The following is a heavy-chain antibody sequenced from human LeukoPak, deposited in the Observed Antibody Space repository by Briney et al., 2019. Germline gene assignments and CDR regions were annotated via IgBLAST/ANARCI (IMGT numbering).Heavy chain of an antibody. CDR1: GFTFSSYA. CDR3: AKYGGATWRVDY. V-gene: IGHV3-23*01. Sequence: GGSLRLSCAASGFTFSSYAMSWVRQAPGKGLEWVSAISGSGGSAYYADPVKGRFTISRDNSKNTLYLQMSSLRAEDTAVYYCAKYGGATWRVDYWGQGTLVTVSS. D-gene: IGHD1-26*01. J-gene: IGHJ4*02. CDR2: ISGSGGSA.